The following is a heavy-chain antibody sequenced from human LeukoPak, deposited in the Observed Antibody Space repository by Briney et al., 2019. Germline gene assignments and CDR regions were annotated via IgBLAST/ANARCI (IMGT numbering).Heavy chain of an antibody. D-gene: IGHD6-6*01. CDR2: IYHSGST. CDR3: TYSSSSRARFDY. J-gene: IGHJ4*02. Sequence: PSETLSLTCAVSGYSISSGYYWGWIRQPPGNGLEWIGSIYHSGSTYYNPSLKSRVTISVDTSKNQFSLKLSSVTAADTAVYYCTYSSSSRARFDYWGQGTLVTVSS. CDR1: GYSISSGYY. V-gene: IGHV4-38-2*01.